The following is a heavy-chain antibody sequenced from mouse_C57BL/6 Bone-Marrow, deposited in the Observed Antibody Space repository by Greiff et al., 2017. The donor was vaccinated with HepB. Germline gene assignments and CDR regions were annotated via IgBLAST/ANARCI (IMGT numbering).Heavy chain of an antibody. V-gene: IGHV5-17*01. Sequence: EVQRVESGGGLVKPGGSLKLSCAASGFTFSDYGMHWVRQAPEKGLEWVAYISSGSSTIYYADTVKGRFTISRDNAKNTLFLQMTSLRSEDTAMYYGARGYGNYPWYFDVWGTGTTVTVSS. D-gene: IGHD2-1*01. CDR2: ISSGSSTI. CDR3: ARGYGNYPWYFDV. CDR1: GFTFSDYG. J-gene: IGHJ1*03.